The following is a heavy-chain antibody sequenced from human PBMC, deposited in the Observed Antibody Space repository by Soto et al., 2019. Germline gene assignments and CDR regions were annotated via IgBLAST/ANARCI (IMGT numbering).Heavy chain of an antibody. Sequence: ASVKVSCKASGYTFTSYYMHGVVQSRVQWLEWMGIINPSGGSTSYAQKFQGRVTMTRDTSTSTVYMELSSLRSEDTAVYYCARDWRAGRRVPAAIAYYYYGMDVWGQGTTVTVSS. D-gene: IGHD2-2*02. CDR1: GYTFTSYY. J-gene: IGHJ6*02. V-gene: IGHV1-46*01. CDR3: ARDWRAGRRVPAAIAYYYYGMDV. CDR2: INPSGGST.